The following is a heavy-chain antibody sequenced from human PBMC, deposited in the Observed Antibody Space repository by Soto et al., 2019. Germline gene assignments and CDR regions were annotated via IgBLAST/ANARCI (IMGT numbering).Heavy chain of an antibody. V-gene: IGHV1-69*13. D-gene: IGHD3-16*01. CDR3: ARSARGPLVWDDFDY. Sequence: GASVKVSCKASGGTFSSYAISWVRQAPGQGLEWMGGIIPIFGTANYAQKFQGRVTITADESTSTAYMELSSLRSEDTAVYYCARSARGPLVWDDFDYWGQGTLVTVSP. CDR1: GGTFSSYA. CDR2: IIPIFGTA. J-gene: IGHJ4*02.